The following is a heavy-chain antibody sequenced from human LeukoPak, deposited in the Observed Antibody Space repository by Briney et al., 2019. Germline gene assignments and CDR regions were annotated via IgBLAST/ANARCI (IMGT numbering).Heavy chain of an antibody. CDR3: VKAEFAEQWLAPFDN. J-gene: IGHJ4*02. V-gene: IGHV3-23*01. CDR1: GFTFGSYD. CDR2: LSSSGGST. Sequence: GGSLRLSCAASGFTFGSYDMYWVRQAPGKGLEWVSGLSSSGGSTYYADSVKGRFTISRDNPKNTLYLQMNSLRADVTAVYYCVKAEFAEQWLAPFDNWGQGTLVTVSS. D-gene: IGHD6-19*01.